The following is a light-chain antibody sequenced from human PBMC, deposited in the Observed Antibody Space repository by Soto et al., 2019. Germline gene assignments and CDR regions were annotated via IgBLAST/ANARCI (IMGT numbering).Light chain of an antibody. V-gene: IGKV1-17*01. CDR1: QAIRND. J-gene: IGKJ2*01. CDR3: LQHNSLPFT. Sequence: DIQSTKSPFSLSASVGDRVTMTCRASQAIRNDLAWFQQKPGKAPKRLIYAASSLQGGVPSRFSGSGSGKDFTLTISSLQPEDFATYYCLQHNSLPFTFGQGTKVDI. CDR2: AAS.